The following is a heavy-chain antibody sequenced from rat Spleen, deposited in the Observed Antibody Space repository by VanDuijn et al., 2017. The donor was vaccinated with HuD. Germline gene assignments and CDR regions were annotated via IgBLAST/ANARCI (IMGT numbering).Heavy chain of an antibody. Sequence: EVQLQESGPGLVKPSQSLSLTCSVTNYSITSDYWGWIRKFPGRKMEWIGHISYSGSTSYNPSPKSRISITRHTSKNQFFLQLNSVTTEDTATYYCVREGGYNPYVMDAWGQGASVTVSS. CDR3: VREGGYNPYVMDA. CDR2: ISYSGST. CDR1: NYSITSDY. J-gene: IGHJ4*01. D-gene: IGHD1-9*01. V-gene: IGHV3-1*01.